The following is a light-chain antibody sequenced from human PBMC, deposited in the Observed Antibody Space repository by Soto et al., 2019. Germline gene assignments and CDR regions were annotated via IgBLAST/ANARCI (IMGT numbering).Light chain of an antibody. Sequence: SVVAGSIITSRASQGISSYLAWYQQKPGKAPKLLIYAASTLQSGVPSRFSGSGSGTEFTLTFGLRLPEDFASCYFQLLNRHPRAFGGGTKVDIK. CDR2: AAS. CDR1: QGISSY. J-gene: IGKJ4*01. V-gene: IGKV1-9*01. CDR3: QLLNRHPRA.